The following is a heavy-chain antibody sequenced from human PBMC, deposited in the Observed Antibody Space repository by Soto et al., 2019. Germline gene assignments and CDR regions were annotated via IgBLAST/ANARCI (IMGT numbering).Heavy chain of an antibody. CDR3: AIFSIAYEYYYYGMDV. V-gene: IGHV5-51*01. J-gene: IGHJ6*02. D-gene: IGHD3-9*01. CDR1: GYSFTSYW. Sequence: GESLKISCKGSGYSFTSYWIGWVRQMPGKGLEWMGIIYPGDSDTRYSPSFQGQVTISADKSISTAYLQWSSLKASDTAMYYCAIFSIAYEYYYYGMDVWDPETTVRVSS. CDR2: IYPGDSDT.